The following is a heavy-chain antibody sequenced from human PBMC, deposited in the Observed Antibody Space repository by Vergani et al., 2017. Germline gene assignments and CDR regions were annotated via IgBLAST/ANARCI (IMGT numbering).Heavy chain of an antibody. CDR3: ARQIRASGWALFDY. CDR2: INPNGGST. CDR1: GYTFTSDY. Sequence: QVQLVQSGAEVKKPGASVKVSCKASGYTFTSDYMHWVRQAPGQGLEWMGIINPNGGSTSYAQKFQGRVTMTRDTSSSTVYMELSSLRSEDTALYYCARQIRASGWALFDYWVQGTLVTVSS. J-gene: IGHJ4*02. D-gene: IGHD6-19*01. V-gene: IGHV1-46*01.